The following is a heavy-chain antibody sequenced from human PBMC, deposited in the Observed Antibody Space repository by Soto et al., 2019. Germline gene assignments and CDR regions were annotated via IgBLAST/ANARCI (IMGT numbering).Heavy chain of an antibody. CDR1: GFTFSSYA. J-gene: IGHJ4*02. D-gene: IGHD6-19*01. CDR2: ISYDGSNK. Sequence: PGGSLRLSCAASGFTFSSYAMHWVRQAPGKGLEWVAVISYDGSNKYYADSVKGRFTISRGNSKNTLYLQMNSLRAEDTAVYYCARDLGYSSGWYFDYWGQGTLVTVSS. V-gene: IGHV3-30-3*01. CDR3: ARDLGYSSGWYFDY.